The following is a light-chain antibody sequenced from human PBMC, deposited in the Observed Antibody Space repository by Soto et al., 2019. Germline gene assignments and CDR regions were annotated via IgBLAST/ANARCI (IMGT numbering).Light chain of an antibody. J-gene: IGKJ1*01. V-gene: IGKV3-20*01. Sequence: EIVLTQSPGTLSLSPGERATLSCRASQSVGSRYLAWHQQKPGQAPRLLIYDASSRPADIPDRFSGSGSGTDFTLSISRLEPEDFAVYFCQQYSSSPATFGQGTK. CDR1: QSVGSRY. CDR3: QQYSSSPAT. CDR2: DAS.